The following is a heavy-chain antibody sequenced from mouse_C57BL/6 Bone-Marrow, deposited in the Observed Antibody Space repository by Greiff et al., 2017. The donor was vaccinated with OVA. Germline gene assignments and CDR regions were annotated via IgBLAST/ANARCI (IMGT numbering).Heavy chain of an antibody. CDR3: ARDLSTVVAPDYFDY. J-gene: IGHJ2*01. V-gene: IGHV1-69*01. Sequence: VQLQQPGAELVMPGASVKLSCKASGYTFTSYWMHWVKQRPGQGLEWIGEIDPSDSYTNYNQKFKGKSTLTVDKSSSTAYMQLSSLTSEDSAVYSCARDLSTVVAPDYFDYWGQGTTLTVSS. CDR2: IDPSDSYT. D-gene: IGHD1-1*01. CDR1: GYTFTSYW.